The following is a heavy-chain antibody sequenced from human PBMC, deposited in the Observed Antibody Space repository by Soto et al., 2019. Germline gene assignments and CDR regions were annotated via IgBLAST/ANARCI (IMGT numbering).Heavy chain of an antibody. CDR3: ARDRGYCSGGTCYSVLDH. D-gene: IGHD2-15*01. Sequence: EVQLVEAGGDLVQPGGPLRLSCAASGFSFSSYYMDWVRQAPGKGLEWVANIKQDGSEKYYVDSVKGRFTISRDNAKNSLYLQMNSLRAEDTAVYYCARDRGYCSGGTCYSVLDHWGQGILVTVSS. CDR2: IKQDGSEK. V-gene: IGHV3-7*01. CDR1: GFSFSSYY. J-gene: IGHJ4*02.